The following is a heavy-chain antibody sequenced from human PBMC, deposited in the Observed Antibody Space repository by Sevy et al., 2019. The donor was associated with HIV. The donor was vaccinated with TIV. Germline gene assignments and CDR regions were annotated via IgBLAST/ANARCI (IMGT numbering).Heavy chain of an antibody. CDR2: IYYSGST. Sequence: SETLSLTCTVSGGSISSSSYYWGWIRQPPGKGLEWIGSIYYSGSTYSNPSLKRRDTISVDTSQNQFSLKLSSVTAADTAVYYCARHKGVIAVAGSDGFDLWGQGTLVTVSS. J-gene: IGHJ5*02. CDR1: GGSISSSSYY. D-gene: IGHD6-19*01. CDR3: ARHKGVIAVAGSDGFDL. V-gene: IGHV4-39*01.